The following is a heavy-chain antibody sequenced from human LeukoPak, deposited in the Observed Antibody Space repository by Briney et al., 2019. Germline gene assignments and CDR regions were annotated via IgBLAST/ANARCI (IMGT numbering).Heavy chain of an antibody. D-gene: IGHD3-22*01. V-gene: IGHV3-11*06. CDR2: ISSSSSYI. CDR3: ARDLGYYDSSSGY. Sequence: GGSLRLSCAASGFTFSDYYMSWIRQAPGKGLEWVSSISSSSSYIYYADSVKGRFTISRDNAKNSLYLQMNSLRAEDTAVYYCARDLGYYDSSSGYWGQGTLVTVPS. CDR1: GFTFSDYY. J-gene: IGHJ4*02.